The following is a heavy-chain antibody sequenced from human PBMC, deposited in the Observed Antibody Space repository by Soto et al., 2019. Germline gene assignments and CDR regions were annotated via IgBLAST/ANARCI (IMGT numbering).Heavy chain of an antibody. CDR3: AKGGAIVAAGSRVYLYNAMDV. D-gene: IGHD1-26*01. V-gene: IGHV1-2*02. J-gene: IGHJ6*02. Sequence: ASVKVSCKASGYTFTGYYVHWVRQAPGQGLEWMGWINPNSGDTYLAQRFQGRVTMNRDTSIGTAYMELRGLTSDDTAEYYCAKGGAIVAAGSRVYLYNAMDVWGQGTTVTVS. CDR2: INPNSGDT. CDR1: GYTFTGYY.